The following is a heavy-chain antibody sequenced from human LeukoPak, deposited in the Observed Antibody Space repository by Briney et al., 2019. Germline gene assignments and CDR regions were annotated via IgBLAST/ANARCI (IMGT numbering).Heavy chain of an antibody. Sequence: ASVKVSCKVSGYTLTELSMHWVRQAPGQGLEWMGMIYPRDGSTSYAQKFQGRVTVTRDTSTSTVHMELSGLRSEDTAVYYCARDQEGFDYWGQGTLVTVFS. J-gene: IGHJ4*02. CDR2: IYPRDGST. CDR1: GYTLTELS. CDR3: ARDQEGFDY. V-gene: IGHV1-46*01.